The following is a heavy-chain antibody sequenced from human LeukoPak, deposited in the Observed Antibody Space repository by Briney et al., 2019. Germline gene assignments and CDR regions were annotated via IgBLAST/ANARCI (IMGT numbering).Heavy chain of an antibody. CDR3: ARNYYDSSGYYYSLGY. J-gene: IGHJ4*02. D-gene: IGHD3-22*01. V-gene: IGHV3-30-3*01. CDR2: ISYDGSNK. Sequence: GGSLRPSCAASGFPFSSYAMHWVRQAPGKGLVWVAVISYDGSNKYYADSVKGRFTISRDNSKNTLYLQMNSLRAEDTAVYYCARNYYDSSGYYYSLGYWGQGTLVTVSS. CDR1: GFPFSSYA.